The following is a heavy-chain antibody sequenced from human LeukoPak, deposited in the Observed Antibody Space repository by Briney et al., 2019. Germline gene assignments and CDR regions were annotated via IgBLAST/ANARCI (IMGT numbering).Heavy chain of an antibody. V-gene: IGHV5-51*01. CDR3: ARTLYYDSSGCRPDY. CDR2: IYPGDSDT. Sequence: GESLKISCKTSGYIFTTYWIGWVRQMAGKGLEWMGIIYPGDSDTRYSPSFQGQVTISADKSINTAYLQWSSLKASDTAMYYCARTLYYDSSGCRPDYWGQGTQVTVSS. CDR1: GYIFTTYW. D-gene: IGHD3-22*01. J-gene: IGHJ4*02.